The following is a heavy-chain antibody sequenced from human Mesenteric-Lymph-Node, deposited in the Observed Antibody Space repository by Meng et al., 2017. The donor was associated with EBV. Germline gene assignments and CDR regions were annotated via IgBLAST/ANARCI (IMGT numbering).Heavy chain of an antibody. CDR1: GFTFNIYD. CDR3: SNLPYSY. D-gene: IGHD4-11*01. CDR2: ISGSGGTT. V-gene: IGHV3-23*01. Sequence: ELHVLVSAGGLLQPGGSLGLSCAASGFTFNIYDMNWVRQAPGRGLVWVSGISGSGGTTYYADSVKGRFTISRDNSGNTVYLQMNSLRAEDTAVYYCSNLPYSYWGQGTLVTVSS. J-gene: IGHJ4*02.